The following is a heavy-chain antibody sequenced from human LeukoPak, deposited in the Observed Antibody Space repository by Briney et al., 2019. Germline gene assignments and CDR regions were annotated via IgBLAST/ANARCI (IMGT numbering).Heavy chain of an antibody. J-gene: IGHJ5*01. CDR1: AFTFIAYT. Sequence: GGSLRLSCAASAFTFIAYTMSGGPQAPGEGLEWVSASSGSDSTYYTDSVQGRFTILRDNSKTTRYLQMSGLRAEDPAVYFCARRADGDYDSWGEGTLAAVSA. D-gene: IGHD4-17*01. CDR3: ARRADGDYDS. CDR2: SSGSDST. V-gene: IGHV3-23*01.